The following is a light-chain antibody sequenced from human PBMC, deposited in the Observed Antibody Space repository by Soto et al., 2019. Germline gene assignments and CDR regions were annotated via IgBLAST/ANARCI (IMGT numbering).Light chain of an antibody. V-gene: IGKV3-11*01. J-gene: IGKJ5*01. CDR3: QQRSNWLIT. CDR2: DAS. CDR1: RSVSNY. Sequence: EIVLTQSPATLSLSPGERATLSCRASRSVSNYLAWYQQKPGQAPRLLIYDASNRATGIPARFSGSGSGTDFTLTISSLEPEDFAVYYCQQRSNWLITFGQGTRLEIK.